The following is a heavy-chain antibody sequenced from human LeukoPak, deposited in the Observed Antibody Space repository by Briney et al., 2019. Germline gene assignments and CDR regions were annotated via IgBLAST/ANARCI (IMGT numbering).Heavy chain of an antibody. CDR3: AKSDWFDP. J-gene: IGHJ5*02. CDR2: ISYDGSNK. V-gene: IGHV3-30*18. CDR1: GFTFSSYG. Sequence: GGSLRLSCAASGFTFSSYGMHWVRQAPGKGLEWVAVISYDGSNKYYADSVKGRFTISRDNSKNTLYLQMNSLRAEDTAVYYCAKSDWFDPCGRGILVTVSS.